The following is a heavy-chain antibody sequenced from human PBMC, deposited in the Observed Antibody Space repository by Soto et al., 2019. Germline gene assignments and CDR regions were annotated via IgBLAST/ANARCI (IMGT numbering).Heavy chain of an antibody. Sequence: GGSLRLSCAASGFTFSSYGMHWVRQAPGKGLEWVAVISYDGSNKYYADSVKGRFTISRDNSKNTLYLQMNSLRAEDTAVYYCATMIVVVTPPPHAFDIWGQGTMVTVSS. V-gene: IGHV3-30*03. CDR3: ATMIVVVTPPPHAFDI. J-gene: IGHJ3*02. CDR1: GFTFSSYG. D-gene: IGHD3-22*01. CDR2: ISYDGSNK.